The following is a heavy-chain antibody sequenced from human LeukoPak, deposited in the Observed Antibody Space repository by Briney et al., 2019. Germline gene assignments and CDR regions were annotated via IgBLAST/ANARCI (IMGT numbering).Heavy chain of an antibody. V-gene: IGHV3-33*01. CDR1: GFTFSSYG. Sequence: GRSLRLSCAASGFTFSSYGMHWVRQAPGKGLEWVAVIWYDGSNKYYADSVKGRFTISRDNSKNTLYLQMNSLRAEDTAVYYCARCAGEQQLAPNDYWGQGTLVTVSS. CDR3: ARCAGEQQLAPNDY. J-gene: IGHJ4*02. D-gene: IGHD6-13*01. CDR2: IWYDGSNK.